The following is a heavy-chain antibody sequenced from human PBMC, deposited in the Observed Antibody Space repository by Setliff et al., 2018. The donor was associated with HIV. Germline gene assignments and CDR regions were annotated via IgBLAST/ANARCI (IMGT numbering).Heavy chain of an antibody. J-gene: IGHJ2*01. D-gene: IGHD3-22*01. V-gene: IGHV4-4*09. Sequence: SETLSLTCIVSGASISTYSWSWIRQSPGKGLECIGYISTSGSTNYNPSLKSRVTISLDTSKNQFSLKLTSVTAADTAVYYCARHPDSGFYYSPLRNNWYFDLWGPGTLVTVSS. CDR2: ISTSGST. CDR1: GASISTYS. CDR3: ARHPDSGFYYSPLRNNWYFDL.